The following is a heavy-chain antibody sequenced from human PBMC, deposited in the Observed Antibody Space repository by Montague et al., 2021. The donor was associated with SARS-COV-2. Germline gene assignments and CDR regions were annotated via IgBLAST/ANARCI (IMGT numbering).Heavy chain of an antibody. D-gene: IGHD3-9*01. V-gene: IGHV4-59*01. J-gene: IGHJ4*02. CDR1: GGSISRYY. CDR3: ARSRENYNILTGYPYYFDY. CDR2: IYYGGST. Sequence: SETLSLTCTVSGGSISRYYCNWIRQSPGKGLEWIAYIYYGGSTNXNPSLKSRVTISVDTSKNQFSLKLSSVTAAGTAVYYCARSRENYNILTGYPYYFDYWGQGTLVTVSS.